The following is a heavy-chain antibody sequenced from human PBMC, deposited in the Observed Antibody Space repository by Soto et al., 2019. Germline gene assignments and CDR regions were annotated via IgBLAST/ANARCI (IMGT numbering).Heavy chain of an antibody. CDR3: ARDYEFGFDI. V-gene: IGHV3-7*01. D-gene: IGHD3-22*01. CDR1: AFTLSSYW. CDR2: IKPDGSEK. Sequence: EVQLVESGGGLVQPGGSLRLSCGASAFTLSSYWMSWVRQAPGKGLEWVANIKPDGSEKYYVDSVKGRFTISRDNTKNSLYLQMSTLRPEDTAIYYCARDYEFGFDIWGQGTLVTVS. J-gene: IGHJ3*02.